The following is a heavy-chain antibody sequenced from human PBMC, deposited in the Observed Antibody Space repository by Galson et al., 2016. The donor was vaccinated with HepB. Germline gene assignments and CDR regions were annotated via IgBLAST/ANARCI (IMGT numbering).Heavy chain of an antibody. J-gene: IGHJ4*02. CDR3: AKGGYYDDYALDY. CDR1: GFTFSSYD. D-gene: IGHD4-17*01. Sequence: SLRLSCAASGFTFSSYDIHWVRQAPGKGLEWVAFISYDGTNKYYADSVKGRFTISRDNSKNTLYLQMNRLRAEDTAVYYCAKGGYYDDYALDYWVQGTLVTVSS. V-gene: IGHV3-30*18. CDR2: ISYDGTNK.